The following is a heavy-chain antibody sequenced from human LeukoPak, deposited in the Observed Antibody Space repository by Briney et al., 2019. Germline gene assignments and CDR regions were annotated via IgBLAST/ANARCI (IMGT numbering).Heavy chain of an antibody. Sequence: SETLSLTCTVSGGSISSYYWSWIRQPPGKGLEWIGYIYYSGSTNYNPSLKSRVTISVDTSKNQFSLKLSSVTAADTAVYYCARGRWSRDGYNYDYWGRGTLVTVSS. CDR3: ARGRWSRDGYNYDY. J-gene: IGHJ4*02. CDR2: IYYSGST. V-gene: IGHV4-59*01. CDR1: GGSISSYY. D-gene: IGHD5-24*01.